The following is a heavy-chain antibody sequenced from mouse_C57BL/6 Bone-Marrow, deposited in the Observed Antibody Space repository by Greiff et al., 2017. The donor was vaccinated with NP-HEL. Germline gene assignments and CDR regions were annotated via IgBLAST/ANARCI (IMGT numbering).Heavy chain of an antibody. CDR2: IYPRSGNT. Sequence: VQLQQSGAELARPGASVKLSCKASGYTFTSYGISWVKQRTGQGLEWIGEIYPRSGNTYYNEKFKGKATLTADKSSSTAYMELRSLTSEDSAVYFCARFDYYGSSYLAWFAYWGQGTLVTVSA. J-gene: IGHJ3*01. CDR3: ARFDYYGSSYLAWFAY. V-gene: IGHV1-81*01. CDR1: GYTFTSYG. D-gene: IGHD1-1*01.